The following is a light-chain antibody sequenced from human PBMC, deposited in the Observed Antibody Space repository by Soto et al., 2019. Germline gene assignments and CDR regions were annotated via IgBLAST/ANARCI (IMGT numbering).Light chain of an antibody. CDR2: GAS. CDR1: QSVKSN. CDR3: QQYGSSRT. J-gene: IGKJ1*01. Sequence: EIVMTQSPATVSVSLGERATLSCRASQSVKSNLAWYQQKPGQAPRLLIYGASSRAPYIPGRFSGSGYGTEFTLTISRLEPEDFAVYYCQQYGSSRTFGQGTKVDIK. V-gene: IGKV3-15*01.